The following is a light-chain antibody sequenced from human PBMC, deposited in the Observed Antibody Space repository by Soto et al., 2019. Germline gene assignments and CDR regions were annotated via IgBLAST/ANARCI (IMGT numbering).Light chain of an antibody. CDR3: SSYTSSSTPVV. V-gene: IGLV2-14*01. CDR1: SSDVGGYNY. Sequence: QSALTQPASVSGSPGQSMTISYTGTSSDVGGYNYVSWYQQHPGKAPKLMIYEVSNRPSGVSNRFSGSKSGNTASLTISGLQAEDEADYYCSSYTSSSTPVVFGGGTKLTVL. CDR2: EVS. J-gene: IGLJ2*01.